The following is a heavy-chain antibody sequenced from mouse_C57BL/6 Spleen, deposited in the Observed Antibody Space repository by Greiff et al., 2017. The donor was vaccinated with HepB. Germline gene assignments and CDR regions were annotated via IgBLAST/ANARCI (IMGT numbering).Heavy chain of an antibody. Sequence: EVQLQQSGPELVKPGASVKISCKASGYSFTGYYMHWVKQSHGNILDWIGYIYPYNGVSSYNQKFKGKATLTVDKSSSTAYMELRSLTSEDSAFYYCARWGGYDVGDYFDYWGQGTTLTVSS. J-gene: IGHJ2*01. CDR2: IYPYNGVS. D-gene: IGHD2-2*01. CDR3: ARWGGYDVGDYFDY. CDR1: GYSFTGYY. V-gene: IGHV1-31*01.